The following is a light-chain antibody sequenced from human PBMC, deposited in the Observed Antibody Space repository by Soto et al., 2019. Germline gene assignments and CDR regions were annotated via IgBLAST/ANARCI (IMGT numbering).Light chain of an antibody. CDR3: QQSYSTPAIT. CDR2: AAS. CDR1: QGISRS. J-gene: IGKJ5*01. Sequence: DIQMTQSPSSVSASVGDRVTISCQASQGISRSLAWYQHKPGKAXKLLIYAASSLQSGVPSRFSGSGSGTEFTLTISSLQPEDFSNYYCQQSYSTPAITFGQGTRLEIK. V-gene: IGKV1-12*01.